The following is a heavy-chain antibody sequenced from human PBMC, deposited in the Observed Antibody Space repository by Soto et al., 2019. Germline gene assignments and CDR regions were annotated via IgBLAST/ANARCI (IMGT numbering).Heavy chain of an antibody. D-gene: IGHD5-12*01. CDR1: GDDFDMYW. J-gene: IGHJ6*02. V-gene: IGHV5-51*01. Sequence: PGESLKISCQVLGDDFDMYWIAWVRQTPGRGLEWIGFIYPGDSDTRYSPSFQGQVTISADKSTSTAYLQWSSLKASDTAMYFCAGHTHGSLYYVRAVWGRGTTVTVSS. CDR3: AGHTHGSLYYVRAV. CDR2: IYPGDSDT.